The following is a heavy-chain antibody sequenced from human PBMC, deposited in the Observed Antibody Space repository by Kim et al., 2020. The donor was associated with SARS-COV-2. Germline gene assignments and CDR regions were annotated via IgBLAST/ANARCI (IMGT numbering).Heavy chain of an antibody. J-gene: IGHJ4*02. Sequence: GGSLRLSCAASGFTFSSYNMNWVRQAPGKGLEWVSIISGSSSTIYYADSVKGRFTISRDNAKNSLFLQMNSLRDDDTAVYYCARGRLDYWGQGALVTVCS. CDR2: ISGSSSTI. V-gene: IGHV3-48*02. CDR1: GFTFSSYN. CDR3: ARGRLDY.